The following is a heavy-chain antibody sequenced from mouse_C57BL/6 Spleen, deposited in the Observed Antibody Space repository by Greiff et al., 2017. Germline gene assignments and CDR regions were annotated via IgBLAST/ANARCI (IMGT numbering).Heavy chain of an antibody. J-gene: IGHJ2*01. Sequence: VQLQQSGPELVKPGASVKIPCKASGYTFTDYNMAWVKQSPGKGLEWIGDINPNNGGTNYNEKFKGKATLTVDKSSSTAYMELRSLTSEDSAVYYCARERGYFDYWGQGTTLTVSA. CDR1: GYTFTDYN. V-gene: IGHV1-18*01. CDR3: ARERGYFDY. CDR2: INPNNGGT.